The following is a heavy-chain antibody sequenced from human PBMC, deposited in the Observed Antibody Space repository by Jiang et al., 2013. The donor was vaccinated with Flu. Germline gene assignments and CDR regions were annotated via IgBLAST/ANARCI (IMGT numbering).Heavy chain of an antibody. Sequence: GAEVKKPGSSVKVSCEASGGTFSSYAISWVRQAPGQGLEWMGRIIPSLGIAKFAHNFQDRVTITADKSTGAGYMEVTRLRSEDTAIYYCAKETIEMPTTDLVFNYHGMDVWGKGTTVTVSS. CDR2: IIPSLGIA. CDR3: AKETIEMPTTDLVFNYHGMDV. CDR1: GGTFSSYA. J-gene: IGHJ6*04. D-gene: IGHD5-24*01. V-gene: IGHV1-69*04.